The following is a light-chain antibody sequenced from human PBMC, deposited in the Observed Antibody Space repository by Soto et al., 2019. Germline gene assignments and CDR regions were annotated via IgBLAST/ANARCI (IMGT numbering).Light chain of an antibody. J-gene: IGKJ1*01. Sequence: DIQMTQSPSTLSASVGDRVTITCRASQSISSWLAWYQQKPEKAPKLLIYDASSLESGVPSRFSGSGSGTEFTLTISSLQPDDFATYYCQQYNSYSGWTFGQGTKVEIK. CDR2: DAS. CDR1: QSISSW. CDR3: QQYNSYSGWT. V-gene: IGKV1-5*01.